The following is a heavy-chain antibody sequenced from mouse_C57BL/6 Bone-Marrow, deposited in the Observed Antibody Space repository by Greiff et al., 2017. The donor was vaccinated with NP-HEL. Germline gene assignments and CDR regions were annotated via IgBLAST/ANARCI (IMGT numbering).Heavy chain of an antibody. V-gene: IGHV1-72*01. D-gene: IGHD1-1*01. Sequence: QVQLKQPGAELVKPGASVKLSCKASGYTFTSYWMHWVKQRPGRGLEWIGRIDPNSGGTKYNEKFKSKATLTVDKPSSTAYMQLSSLTSEDSAVYYCARLPVTTVVATRWYFDVWGTGTTVTVSS. J-gene: IGHJ1*03. CDR2: IDPNSGGT. CDR1: GYTFTSYW. CDR3: ARLPVTTVVATRWYFDV.